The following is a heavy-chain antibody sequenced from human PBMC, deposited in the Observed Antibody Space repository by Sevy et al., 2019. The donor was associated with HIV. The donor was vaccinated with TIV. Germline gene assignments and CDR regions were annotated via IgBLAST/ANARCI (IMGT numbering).Heavy chain of an antibody. CDR1: GGSISSSSYY. Sequence: SETLSLTCTVSGGSISSSSYYWGWIRQPPGKGLEWIGSIYYSGSTYYNPSLKSRVTLSVDTSKNQFSLKLSSVTAADTAVYYCARLWFGEFVDYWGQGTLVTVSS. J-gene: IGHJ4*02. V-gene: IGHV4-39*01. D-gene: IGHD3-10*01. CDR2: IYYSGST. CDR3: ARLWFGEFVDY.